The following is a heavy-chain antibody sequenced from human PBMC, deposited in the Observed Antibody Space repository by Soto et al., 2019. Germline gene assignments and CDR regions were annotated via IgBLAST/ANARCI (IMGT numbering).Heavy chain of an antibody. CDR3: ARVIESSSSSSLAFDY. CDR1: GYTFTSYY. D-gene: IGHD6-6*01. J-gene: IGHJ4*02. CDR2: INPSGGST. V-gene: IGHV1-46*01. Sequence: QVQLVQSGAEVKKPGASVKVSCKASGYTFTSYYMHWVRQAPGQGLEWMGIINPSGGSTSYAQKFQGRVTMTRDTSTSTGYMELSSLRSEDTAVYYCARVIESSSSSSLAFDYWGQGTLVTVSS.